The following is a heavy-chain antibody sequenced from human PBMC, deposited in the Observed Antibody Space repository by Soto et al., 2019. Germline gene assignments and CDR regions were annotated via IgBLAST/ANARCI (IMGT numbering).Heavy chain of an antibody. D-gene: IGHD3-10*01. V-gene: IGHV4-4*07. CDR2: IYASGST. CDR3: ARDFYGGPSSRYYYYAMDV. CDR1: GGSISSYY. Sequence: LSLTCTVSGGSISSYYWSWIRQPAGKGLESIGRIYASGSTNYNPSLKSRVTMSVDTSKNQFSLELTSVTAADTAVYYCARDFYGGPSSRYYYYAMDVWGLGTTVTVSS. J-gene: IGHJ6*02.